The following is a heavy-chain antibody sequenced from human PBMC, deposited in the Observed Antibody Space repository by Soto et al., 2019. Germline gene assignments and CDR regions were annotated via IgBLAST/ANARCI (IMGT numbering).Heavy chain of an antibody. D-gene: IGHD3-10*01. Sequence: GGSLRLSCAASGFTFSNAWMILVRQAPGKGLEWVSHINSDGSTKVYADSVKGRFTISRDNAKNTLYLQMNSLTAEDTAVYYCARDRGYPDSFDIWGRGTVVTVSS. J-gene: IGHJ3*02. CDR2: INSDGSTK. CDR1: GFTFSNAW. CDR3: ARDRGYPDSFDI. V-gene: IGHV3-74*01.